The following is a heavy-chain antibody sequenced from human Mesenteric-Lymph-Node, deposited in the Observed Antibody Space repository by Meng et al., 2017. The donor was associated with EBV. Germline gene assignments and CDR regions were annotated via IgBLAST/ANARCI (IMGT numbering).Heavy chain of an antibody. CDR1: GGPFSSTTC. Sequence: QGQVVQAGPGLGKPWGTLAVTGADSGGPFSSTTCWGGVPHPQGKGLWWIGEIFHTGSTNYNPSLKSRLTMSADKSKNQLSLKLTSVTAADTAVYYCATVGDYGDYVGLDNWGQGTLVTVSS. D-gene: IGHD4-17*01. CDR2: IFHTGST. V-gene: IGHV4-4*02. J-gene: IGHJ4*02. CDR3: ATVGDYGDYVGLDN.